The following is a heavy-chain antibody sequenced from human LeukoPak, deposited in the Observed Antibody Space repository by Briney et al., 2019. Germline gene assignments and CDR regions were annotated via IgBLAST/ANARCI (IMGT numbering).Heavy chain of an antibody. CDR1: GYTFTSYD. CDR3: ARANALYCSSASCLFDY. D-gene: IGHD2-2*01. CDR2: INPNSGGT. Sequence: GASVKVSCKASGYTFTSYDINWVRQAPGQGLEWMAWINPNSGGTYYAQNFHDRITLTRDTSISTAYMELSRLRSDDTAIYYCARANALYCSSASCLFDYWGQGTLVTVSS. J-gene: IGHJ4*02. V-gene: IGHV1-2*02.